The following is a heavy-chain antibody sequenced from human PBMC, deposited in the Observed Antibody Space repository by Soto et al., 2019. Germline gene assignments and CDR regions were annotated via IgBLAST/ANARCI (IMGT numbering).Heavy chain of an antibody. CDR2: ITNNGDTT. J-gene: IGHJ3*01. D-gene: IGHD2-2*01. CDR1: GFTFSIYA. V-gene: IGHV3-23*04. Sequence: EKQLVESGGALVQPGGSLRLSCVASGFTFSIYALTWVRQAPGKVLEWVSLITNNGDTTFFGDSVKGRFTISRDNSKNTLYLHLANLNAGDTDLDDRAVSVEYGGACDVCGQGTVVTVSS. CDR3: AVSVEYGGACDV.